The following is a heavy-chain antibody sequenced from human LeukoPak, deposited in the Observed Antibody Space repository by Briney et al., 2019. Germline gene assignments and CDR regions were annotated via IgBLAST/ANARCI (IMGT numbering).Heavy chain of an antibody. J-gene: IGHJ4*02. CDR2: INNGGSTT. CDR1: GFTFSSYW. Sequence: GGSLRLSCAASGFTFSSYWMHWVRQAPGKGLVWVSAINNGGSTTAYADSVKGRFTISRDNAKNTLYLQMNSLRTEDTAVYYCARRAPTRYFDYWGQGTLVTVSS. V-gene: IGHV3-74*01. CDR3: ARRAPTRYFDY. D-gene: IGHD5-24*01.